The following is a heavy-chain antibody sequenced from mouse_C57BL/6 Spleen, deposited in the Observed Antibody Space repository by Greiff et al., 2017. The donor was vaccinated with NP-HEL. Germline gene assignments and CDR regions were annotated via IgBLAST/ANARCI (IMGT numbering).Heavy chain of an antibody. CDR2: ISYDGSN. CDR3: ARDDYGSSYSLAY. V-gene: IGHV3-6*01. D-gene: IGHD1-1*01. Sequence: ESGPGLVKPSQSLSLTCSVTGYSITSGYYWNWIRQFPGNKLEWMGYISYDGSNNYNPSLKNRISITRDTSKNQFFLKLNSVTTEDTATYYCARDDYGSSYSLAYWGQGTTLTVSS. J-gene: IGHJ2*01. CDR1: GYSITSGYY.